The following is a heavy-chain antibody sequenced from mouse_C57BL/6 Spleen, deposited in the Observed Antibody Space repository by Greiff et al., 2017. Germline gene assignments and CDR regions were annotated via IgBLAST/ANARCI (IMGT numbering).Heavy chain of an antibody. V-gene: IGHV1-58*01. J-gene: IGHJ4*01. CDR3: ARRSNYAMDY. Sequence: VQLQQSGAELVRPGSSVKMSCKTSGYTFTSYGINWVKQRPGQGLEWIGYIYSGNGYTEYNEKFKGKATLKSDKSSSTAYMQLSRLTSEDSAIYFCARRSNYAMDYWGQGTSVTVSS. CDR2: IYSGNGYT. CDR1: GYTFTSYG.